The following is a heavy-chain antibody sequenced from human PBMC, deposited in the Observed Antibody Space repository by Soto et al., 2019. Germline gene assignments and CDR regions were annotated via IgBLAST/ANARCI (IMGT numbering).Heavy chain of an antibody. CDR1: GFTFSAVY. D-gene: IGHD6-19*01. CDR3: ARDRGAVTGQYFDY. Sequence: QAQLEESGGGLVKPGGSLRLSCAASGFTFSAVYMSWIRQAPNKGLEYISYISSSGTSANYADSVKGRFTISRDNAKNSLYLQTNSLRAEDTAVYYCARDRGAVTGQYFDYWGQGALVTVSS. V-gene: IGHV3-11*05. J-gene: IGHJ4*02. CDR2: ISSSGTSA.